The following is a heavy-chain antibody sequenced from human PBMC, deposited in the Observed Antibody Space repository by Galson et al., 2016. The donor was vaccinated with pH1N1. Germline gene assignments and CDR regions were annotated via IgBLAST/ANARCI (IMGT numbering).Heavy chain of an antibody. CDR2: INTKTGNP. CDR3: PREIPSPSPTVLRYFDWSRGLSAFDM. J-gene: IGHJ3*02. CDR1: GFTFSNHG. D-gene: IGHD3-9*01. V-gene: IGHV7-4-1*02. Sequence: SVKVSCKASGFTFSNHGINWVRQAPGQGLEWMGWINTKTGNPTYAQGFTGRFVFSLDTPVNTAYLQINSLKADDTAVYYCPREIPSPSPTVLRYFDWSRGLSAFDMWGRGTLVTVSS.